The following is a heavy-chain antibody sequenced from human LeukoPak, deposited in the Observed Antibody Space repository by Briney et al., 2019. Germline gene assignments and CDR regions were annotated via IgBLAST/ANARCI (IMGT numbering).Heavy chain of an antibody. CDR1: GGTFSSYA. CDR2: IIPIFGTA. D-gene: IGHD6-19*01. V-gene: IGHV1-69*13. Sequence: ASVKVSCKASGGTFSSYAISWVRQAPGQGLEWMGGIIPIFGTANYAQKFQGRVTITAAESTSTAYMELSSLRSEDTAVYYCARDSPTLYSSGWCDYWGQGTLVTVSS. CDR3: ARDSPTLYSSGWCDY. J-gene: IGHJ4*02.